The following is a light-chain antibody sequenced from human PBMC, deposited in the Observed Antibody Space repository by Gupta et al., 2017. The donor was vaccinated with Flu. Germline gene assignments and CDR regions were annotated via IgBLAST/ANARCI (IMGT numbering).Light chain of an antibody. V-gene: IGKV3-20*01. Sequence: EIVLTQSPGTLSLSPGERATLSCRASQSVSSNSLAWFQQKPGQAPRLLIYATSSRATGIPDKFSGSGSGTEFTLTINRREPEDFAVYYCHQYCNAPPYTFGPGTXVDIK. CDR3: HQYCNAPPYT. CDR2: ATS. J-gene: IGKJ3*01. CDR1: QSVSSNS.